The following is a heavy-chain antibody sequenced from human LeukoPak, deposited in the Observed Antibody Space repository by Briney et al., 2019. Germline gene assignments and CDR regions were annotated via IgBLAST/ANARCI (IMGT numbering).Heavy chain of an antibody. CDR2: INQDGSDK. Sequence: PGGSLRLSCAASGFTFSSYWMTWVRQAPGKGLEWVANINQDGSDKYYVDSVKGRFTISRDNAKNSMYLQMNSLRVEDTAVYYCARDLRAKEYYGSGSPRPNWGQGTLVTVSS. CDR3: ARDLRAKEYYGSGSPRPN. J-gene: IGHJ4*02. CDR1: GFTFSSYW. D-gene: IGHD3-10*01. V-gene: IGHV3-7*01.